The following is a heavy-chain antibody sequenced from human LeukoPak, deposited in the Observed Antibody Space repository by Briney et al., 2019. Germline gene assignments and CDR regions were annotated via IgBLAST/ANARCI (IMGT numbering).Heavy chain of an antibody. Sequence: GGSLRLSCAASGFTFDDYAMHRVRQGPGKGLEWVSLISGDGGITYYADSVKGRFTIYRDNSKNSLYLQMNSLRTEDIALYYCAKDIGGYSFAADYWGQGTLVTVSS. D-gene: IGHD5-18*01. CDR1: GFTFDDYA. V-gene: IGHV3-43*02. CDR3: AKDIGGYSFAADY. CDR2: ISGDGGIT. J-gene: IGHJ4*02.